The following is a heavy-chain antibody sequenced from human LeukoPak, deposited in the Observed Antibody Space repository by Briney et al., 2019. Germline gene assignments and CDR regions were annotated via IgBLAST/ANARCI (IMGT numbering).Heavy chain of an antibody. CDR2: IYYSGST. Sequence: SETLSLTCTVSGGSISSYYWSWIRQPPGKGLEWIGYIYYSGSTNYTPSLKSRVTISVDTSKNQFSLKLSSVTAADTAVYYCARRKKGNWFDPWGQGTLVTVSS. J-gene: IGHJ5*02. V-gene: IGHV4-59*08. CDR1: GGSISSYY. CDR3: ARRKKGNWFDP.